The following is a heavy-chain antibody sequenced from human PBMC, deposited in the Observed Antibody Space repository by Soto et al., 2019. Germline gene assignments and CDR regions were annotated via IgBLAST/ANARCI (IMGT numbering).Heavy chain of an antibody. CDR2: ISYDGSKK. V-gene: IGHV3-30*18. D-gene: IGHD2-2*01. CDR3: AKGQHCISTSCYFYHYGMDV. Sequence: QVQLVESGGGVVQPGRSLRLSCVASGFTFSSYGMHWVRQAPGKGLEWVAVISYDGSKKYYADSVKGRLTISRDNSKNTVYLQMNSLRGEDTAVYYCAKGQHCISTSCYFYHYGMDVWGQGTTVVVSS. J-gene: IGHJ6*02. CDR1: GFTFSSYG.